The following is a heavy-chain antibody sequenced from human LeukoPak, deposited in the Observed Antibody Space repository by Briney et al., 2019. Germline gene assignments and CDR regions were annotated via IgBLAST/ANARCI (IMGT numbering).Heavy chain of an antibody. Sequence: SETLPLTCTVSGGSISFHYWSWIRQPPGKGLEWIGYIHLSGSTYYDPSLRSRVTISGDTSKNQFSLKLSSVTAADTAVYYCARGRYGDYVYGYWGQRTLVTVSS. CDR1: GGSISFHY. J-gene: IGHJ4*02. V-gene: IGHV4-59*08. CDR3: ARGRYGDYVYGY. CDR2: IHLSGST. D-gene: IGHD4-17*01.